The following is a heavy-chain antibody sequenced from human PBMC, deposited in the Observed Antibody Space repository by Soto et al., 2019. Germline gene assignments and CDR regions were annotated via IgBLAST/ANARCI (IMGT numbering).Heavy chain of an antibody. J-gene: IGHJ6*02. D-gene: IGHD2-2*01. CDR1: SGSISSSSYY. V-gene: IGHV4-39*01. Sequence: SETLSLTCTVSSGSISSSSYYWGWIRQPPGKGLEWIGSIYYSGSTYYNPSLKSRVTISVDTSKNQFSLKLSSVTAADTAVYYCARGGGYIVVVPAAIFYGMDVWGQGTTVTVSS. CDR2: IYYSGST. CDR3: ARGGGYIVVVPAAIFYGMDV.